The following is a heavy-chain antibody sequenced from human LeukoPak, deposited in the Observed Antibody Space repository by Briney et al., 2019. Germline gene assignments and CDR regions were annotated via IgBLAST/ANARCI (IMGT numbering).Heavy chain of an antibody. V-gene: IGHV4-59*08. CDR1: GGSISSYY. CDR2: IYYSGST. Sequence: SETLSLTCTVSGGSISSYYWSWIRQPPGKGLEWIGYIYYSGSTNYNPSLKSRVTISVDTSKNQFSLKLSSVTAADTAVYYCARALLYSYGLFDIWGQGTMVTVSS. D-gene: IGHD5-18*01. J-gene: IGHJ3*02. CDR3: ARALLYSYGLFDI.